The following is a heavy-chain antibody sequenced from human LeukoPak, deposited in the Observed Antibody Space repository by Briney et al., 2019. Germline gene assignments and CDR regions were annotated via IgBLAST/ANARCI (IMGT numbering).Heavy chain of an antibody. Sequence: ASVKVSCKASGYTFPSYVISWVRQAPGQGLEWMGWISPYNGNTDYAQSLQGRVTMTIDTSTSTVYMELRSLRSDDTAVYYCARDVGRSYDLDYWGQGTLVTVSS. V-gene: IGHV1-18*01. CDR3: ARDVGRSYDLDY. CDR1: GYTFPSYV. J-gene: IGHJ4*02. D-gene: IGHD3-16*01. CDR2: ISPYNGNT.